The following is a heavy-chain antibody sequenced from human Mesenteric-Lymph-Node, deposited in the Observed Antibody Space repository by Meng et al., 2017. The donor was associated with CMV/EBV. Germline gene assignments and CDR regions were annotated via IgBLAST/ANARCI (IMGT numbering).Heavy chain of an antibody. D-gene: IGHD2-8*02. CDR1: GGSVSSGSYY. J-gene: IGHJ5*02. V-gene: IGHV4-61*01. Sequence: SETLSLTCTVSGGSVSSGSYYWSWIRQPPGKGLEWIGYVYYSGSTNYNPSLKSRVTMPVDTSKNQLSLKLSSVTAADTAVYYCARAPDCTGADCYSGVSWFDPWGLGTLVTVSS. CDR3: ARAPDCTGADCYSGVSWFDP. CDR2: VYYSGST.